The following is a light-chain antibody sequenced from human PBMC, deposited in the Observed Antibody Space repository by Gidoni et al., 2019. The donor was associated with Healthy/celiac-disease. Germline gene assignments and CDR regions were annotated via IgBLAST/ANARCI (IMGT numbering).Light chain of an antibody. Sequence: EIVLTQSPATLSLSPGERATLSCRASQSVSSYLAWYQQKPDQAPRLLIDDASNRTTGIPTRFSGSGSGTDFTITISSLEPEDFAVYYCQQRSNGLTFGGXTKVEIK. CDR1: QSVSSY. V-gene: IGKV3-11*01. CDR3: QQRSNGLT. J-gene: IGKJ4*01. CDR2: DAS.